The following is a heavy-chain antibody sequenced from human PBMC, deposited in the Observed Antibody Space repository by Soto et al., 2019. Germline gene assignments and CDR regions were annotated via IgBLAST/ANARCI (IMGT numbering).Heavy chain of an antibody. V-gene: IGHV4-59*01. D-gene: IGHD6-6*01. J-gene: IGHJ5*02. CDR2: IYHSGST. CDR1: GGSISSYY. CDR3: ARDKGIAARPGWFDP. Sequence: SETLSLTCTVSGGSISSYYWSWIRQPPGKGLEWIGYIYHSGSTNYNPSLKSRVTISVDTSKNQFSLKLSSVTAADTAVYYCARDKGIAARPGWFDPWGQGTLVTVSS.